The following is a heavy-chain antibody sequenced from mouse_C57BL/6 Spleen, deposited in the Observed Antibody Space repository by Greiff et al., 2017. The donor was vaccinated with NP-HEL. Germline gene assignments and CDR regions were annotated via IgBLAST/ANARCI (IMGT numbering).Heavy chain of an antibody. Sequence: EVMLVESGGDLVKPGGSLKLSCAASGFTFSSYGMSWVRQTPDKRLEWVATISSGGSYTYYPDSVKGRFTISRDNAKNTLYLQMSSLKSEDTAMYYCARQRGNYAMDYWGQGTSVTVSS. J-gene: IGHJ4*01. CDR2: ISSGGSYT. V-gene: IGHV5-6*01. CDR1: GFTFSSYG. CDR3: ARQRGNYAMDY.